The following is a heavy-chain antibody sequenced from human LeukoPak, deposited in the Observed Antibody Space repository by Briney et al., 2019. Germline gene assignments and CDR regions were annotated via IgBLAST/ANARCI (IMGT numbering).Heavy chain of an antibody. D-gene: IGHD3-10*01. J-gene: IGHJ5*02. CDR3: ARDLRVGVWFDP. V-gene: IGHV1-18*04. CDR2: ISAYNGNT. Sequence: ASVKVSCKASGYTFTSYGISWVRQAPGQGLEWMGWISAYNGNTNYAQKLQGRVTMTTDTSTSTANMELRSLRSDDTAVYYCARDLRVGVWFDPWGLGTLVTVSS. CDR1: GYTFTSYG.